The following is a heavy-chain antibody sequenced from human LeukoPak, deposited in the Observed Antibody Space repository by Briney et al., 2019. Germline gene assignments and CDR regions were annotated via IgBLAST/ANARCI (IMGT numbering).Heavy chain of an antibody. V-gene: IGHV5-51*01. CDR1: GYSFTSYW. CDR3: ARLPYGSVSFFDY. J-gene: IGHJ4*02. CDR2: IYPGDSDT. Sequence: GESLKISCKGSGYSFTSYWIGWVRQMPGKGLEWMVIIYPGDSDTRYSPSFQGQVTISVDKSISTAYLQLNTLKASDTAIYYCARLPYGSVSFFDYWGQGTLVTVSS. D-gene: IGHD4-17*01.